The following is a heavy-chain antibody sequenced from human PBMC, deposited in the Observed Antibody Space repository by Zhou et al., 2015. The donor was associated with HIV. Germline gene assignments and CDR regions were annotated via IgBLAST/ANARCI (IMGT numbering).Heavy chain of an antibody. CDR2: IKQEGTET. V-gene: IGHV3-7*04. D-gene: IGHD3-9*01. Sequence: EVQLVESGGGLVQPGGSLRLSCVGSGFTFRSYWMSWVRQVSGKGLEWVANIKQEGTETYYMDSVMGRFTISRDNAKNSVYLQMNSLTVQDTAVYYCVRVRLPGRQFDWLLSPPAYWGQGALVTVSS. CDR3: VRVRLPGRQFDWLLSPPAY. CDR1: GFTFRSYW. J-gene: IGHJ4*02.